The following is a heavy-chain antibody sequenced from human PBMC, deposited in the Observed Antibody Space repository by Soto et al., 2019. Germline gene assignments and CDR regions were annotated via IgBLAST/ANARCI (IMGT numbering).Heavy chain of an antibody. V-gene: IGHV1-3*01. J-gene: IGHJ4*02. CDR1: GYTFTSYG. D-gene: IGHD6-19*01. CDR3: ATGYSSGPDY. CDR2: INAGNGNT. Sequence: ASVKVSCKASGYTFTSYGISWVRQAPGQGLDWMGWINAGNGNTKYSQKFQGRVTITRDTSASTAYMELSSLRSEDTAVYYCATGYSSGPDYWGQGTLVTVSS.